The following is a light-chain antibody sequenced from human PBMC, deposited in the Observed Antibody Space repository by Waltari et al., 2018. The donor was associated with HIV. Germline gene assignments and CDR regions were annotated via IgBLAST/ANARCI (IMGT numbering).Light chain of an antibody. CDR1: SSDVGGYNY. J-gene: IGLJ3*02. CDR2: EVS. Sequence: QSALTQPASVSGSPGQSITISCTGTSSDVGGYNYVSWYQQHPGKAPKLMIYEVSNRPSGGSNRFSGSKCGNTASLTISGLQAEDEADYYGSSYTSSSTRVFGGGTNLTVL. CDR3: SSYTSSSTRV. V-gene: IGLV2-14*01.